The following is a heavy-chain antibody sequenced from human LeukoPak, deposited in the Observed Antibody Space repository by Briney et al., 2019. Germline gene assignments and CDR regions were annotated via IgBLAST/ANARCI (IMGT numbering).Heavy chain of an antibody. D-gene: IGHD3-22*01. V-gene: IGHV1-2*02. Sequence: ASVKVSCKASGYTFTGYYMHWVRQAPGQRLEWMGWINPNSGGTNYAQKFQGRVTMTRDTSISTAYMELSRLRSDDTAVYYCSGCYYDSSGGFDYCGQGTLVTVSS. CDR1: GYTFTGYY. CDR2: INPNSGGT. J-gene: IGHJ4*02. CDR3: SGCYYDSSGGFDY.